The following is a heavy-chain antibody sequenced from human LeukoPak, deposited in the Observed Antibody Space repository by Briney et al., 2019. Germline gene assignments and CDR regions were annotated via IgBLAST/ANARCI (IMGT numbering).Heavy chain of an antibody. J-gene: IGHJ4*02. CDR2: IDWDDDK. CDR3: ARISYFFNSSGYYYYFDY. D-gene: IGHD3-22*01. V-gene: IGHV2-70*11. CDR1: GFSLSTSGMC. Sequence: SGPALVKPTQTLTLTCTFSGFSLSTSGMCVSWIRQPPGKALEWLARIDWDDDKYYSTSLKTRLTISKDTSKNQVVLTMTNMDPVDTATYYCARISYFFNSSGYYYYFDYWGQGTLVTVSS.